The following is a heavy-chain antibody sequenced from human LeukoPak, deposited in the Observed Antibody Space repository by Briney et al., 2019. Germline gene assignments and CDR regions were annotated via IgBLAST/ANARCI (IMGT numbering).Heavy chain of an antibody. D-gene: IGHD3-22*01. CDR1: GGSFSGYY. V-gene: IGHV4-34*01. CDR3: ARGRTRKYYYDSSGYPSAFDI. Sequence: PSETLPLTCAVYGGSFSGYYWSWIRQPPGKGLEWIGEINHSGSTNYNPSLKSRVTISVDRSKNQFSLKLSSVTAADTAVYYCARGRTRKYYYDSSGYPSAFDIWGQGTMVTVSS. CDR2: INHSGST. J-gene: IGHJ3*02.